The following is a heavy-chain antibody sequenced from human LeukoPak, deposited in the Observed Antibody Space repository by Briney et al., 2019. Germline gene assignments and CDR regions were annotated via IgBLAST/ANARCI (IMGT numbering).Heavy chain of an antibody. CDR2: IYYSGST. J-gene: IGHJ4*02. Sequence: SETLSLTCTVSGGSISSSSYYWGWIRQPPGKGLEWLGSIYYSGSTYYNPSLKSRVTISVDTSKNQFSLKLSSVTAADTAVYYCASLEYSSSPSYYWGQGTLVTVSS. D-gene: IGHD6-6*01. CDR1: GGSISSSSYY. V-gene: IGHV4-39*01. CDR3: ASLEYSSSPSYY.